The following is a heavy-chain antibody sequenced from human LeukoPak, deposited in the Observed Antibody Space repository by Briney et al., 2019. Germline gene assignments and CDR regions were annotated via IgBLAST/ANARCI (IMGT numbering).Heavy chain of an antibody. J-gene: IGHJ3*02. CDR1: GFTFSIYA. D-gene: IGHD3-22*01. CDR3: ARGALGYSSGYSDAFDI. CDR2: ISGSGGST. Sequence: GGSLRLSCAASGFTFSIYAMTWVRQAPGKGLEWVSGISGSGGSTYYADSVKGRFTISRDNSKNTLYLQMNSLRAEDTAVYYCARGALGYSSGYSDAFDIWGQGTMVTVSS. V-gene: IGHV3-23*01.